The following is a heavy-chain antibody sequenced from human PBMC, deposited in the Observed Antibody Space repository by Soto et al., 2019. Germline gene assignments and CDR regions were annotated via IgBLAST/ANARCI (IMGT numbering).Heavy chain of an antibody. D-gene: IGHD6-25*01. J-gene: IGHJ4*02. V-gene: IGHV3-21*01. Sequence: EVQLVESGGGLVEPGGSLRLSCAASGFTFSRHSLNWVRQAPGKGLEWVSSISTTSSYIYYADSVKGRFTISRDNAKNSLYLQMDSLRAEDTAVYYCARDGYSSGFDYWCQGTLVTVSS. CDR3: ARDGYSSGFDY. CDR1: GFTFSRHS. CDR2: ISTTSSYI.